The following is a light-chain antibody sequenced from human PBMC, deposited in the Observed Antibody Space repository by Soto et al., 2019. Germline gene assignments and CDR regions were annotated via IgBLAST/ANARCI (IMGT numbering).Light chain of an antibody. CDR3: QQRYNWPPYT. Sequence: EIVLTQSPATLSLSPGERATLSCRASQSFSYYLAWFQQKPGQAPRLLIYDASNRATGIPARFSGIGSGTDFTLTISSLQPEDFAVYYCQQRYNWPPYTFGQGTKRESK. CDR1: QSFSYY. V-gene: IGKV3-11*01. CDR2: DAS. J-gene: IGKJ2*01.